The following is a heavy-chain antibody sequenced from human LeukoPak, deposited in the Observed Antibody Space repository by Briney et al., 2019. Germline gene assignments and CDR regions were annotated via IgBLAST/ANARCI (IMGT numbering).Heavy chain of an antibody. D-gene: IGHD1-14*01. Sequence: GGSLRLSCAASGFTFSSYGMHWVRQAPGKGLEWVAFIRYDGSNKYYADSVKGRFTISRDNSKNTLYLQMNSLRAEDTAVYYCAKESGENRLYYFDYWGQGTLVTVSS. CDR2: IRYDGSNK. CDR3: AKESGENRLYYFDY. V-gene: IGHV3-30*02. CDR1: GFTFSSYG. J-gene: IGHJ4*02.